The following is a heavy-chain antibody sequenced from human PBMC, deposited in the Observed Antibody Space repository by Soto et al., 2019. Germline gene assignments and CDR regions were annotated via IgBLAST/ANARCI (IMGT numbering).Heavy chain of an antibody. CDR2: ISGSGSST. V-gene: IGHV3-23*01. D-gene: IGHD2-2*01. CDR3: DKDPVSVLVPAALDY. J-gene: IGHJ4*02. Sequence: GGSLRLSCAASGFIFSSYAMSWVRQAPGKGLEWVSAISGSGSSTYYADSVKGRFTISRDNSKNTLYLQMNSLRAEDTAAYFCDKDPVSVLVPAALDYWAQGPLVPVSS. CDR1: GFIFSSYA.